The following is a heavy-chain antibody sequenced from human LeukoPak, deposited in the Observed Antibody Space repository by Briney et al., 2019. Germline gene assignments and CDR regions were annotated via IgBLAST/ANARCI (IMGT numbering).Heavy chain of an antibody. CDR3: ARLGIAVAGTFDY. CDR2: IYPSDSDT. Sequence: GESLKISCKGSGYRFTSYWIGWVRQMPGKGLEWMGIIYPSDSDTRYSPSFQGQVTISADKSISTAYLQWSSLKASDTAIYYCARLGIAVAGTFDYWGQGTLVTVSS. D-gene: IGHD6-19*01. CDR1: GYRFTSYW. V-gene: IGHV5-51*01. J-gene: IGHJ4*02.